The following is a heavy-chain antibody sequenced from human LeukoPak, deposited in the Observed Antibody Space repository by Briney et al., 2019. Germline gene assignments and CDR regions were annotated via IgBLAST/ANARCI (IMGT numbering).Heavy chain of an antibody. Sequence: SETLSLTCAVYGGSFSGYYWSWIRQPPGKGLEWIGEINHSGSTNYNPSLKSRVTISVDTSKNQFSPKLSSVTAADTAVYYCASGYGSGSSVYFDYWGQGTLVTVSS. V-gene: IGHV4-34*01. CDR1: GGSFSGYY. D-gene: IGHD3-10*01. CDR3: ASGYGSGSSVYFDY. J-gene: IGHJ4*02. CDR2: INHSGST.